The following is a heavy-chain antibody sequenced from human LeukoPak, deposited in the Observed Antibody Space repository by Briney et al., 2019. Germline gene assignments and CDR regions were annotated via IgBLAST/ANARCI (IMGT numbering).Heavy chain of an antibody. CDR1: GFTFSDYY. CDR2: ISSSSSYT. CDR3: ARDLSGSYYFDY. Sequence: PGGSLRLSCAASGFTFSDYYMSCLPQAPGKALEWVSYISSSSSYTNYADSVRGRFTISRDNAKNSLFLQMNNLRADDTAVYYCARDLSGSYYFDYWGQGTLVTVSS. J-gene: IGHJ4*02. V-gene: IGHV3-11*05. D-gene: IGHD1-26*01.